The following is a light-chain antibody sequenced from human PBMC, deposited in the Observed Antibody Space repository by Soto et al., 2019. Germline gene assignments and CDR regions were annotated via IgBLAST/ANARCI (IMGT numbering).Light chain of an antibody. CDR2: DAS. J-gene: IGKJ1*01. Sequence: EIVLTQSPATLSLSPGDRATLSCRASQSIGKSLAWYQHKPGQTPRLLIYDASPRASGIPARFSGSGSGKDFTLTITSLEPEDFAVYFCQQGTFGQGSKVEI. CDR1: QSIGKS. CDR3: QQGT. V-gene: IGKV3-11*01.